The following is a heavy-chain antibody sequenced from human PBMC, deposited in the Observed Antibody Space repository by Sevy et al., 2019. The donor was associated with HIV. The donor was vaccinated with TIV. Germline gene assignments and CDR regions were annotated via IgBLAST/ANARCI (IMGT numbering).Heavy chain of an antibody. V-gene: IGHV3-49*03. CDR3: TIGLATADTPEYYLDY. D-gene: IGHD5-12*01. CDR2: ITRNSYEAYGGTT. J-gene: IGHJ4*02. CDR1: GFTFDDYA. Sequence: GGSLRLSCTASGFTFDDYAMSWFRQAPGKGLEWVAFITRNSYEAYGGTTEYAASVKGRFIISRDDSKSIAYLQMNSLKTGATAVYYCTIGLATADTPEYYLDYWGQGTLVTVSS.